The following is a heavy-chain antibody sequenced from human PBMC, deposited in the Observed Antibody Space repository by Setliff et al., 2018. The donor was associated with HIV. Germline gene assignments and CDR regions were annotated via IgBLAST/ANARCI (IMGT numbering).Heavy chain of an antibody. CDR2: INHDASES. Sequence: GGSLRLSCAASGFTFSTHWMSWVRQAPGKGLEWVASINHDASESHYVDSVKGRFTISRDYAKNSLYLQMDSLRPEDTAIYYCTRGGLVGAQSHFDYWGPGTLVTVSS. V-gene: IGHV3-7*04. CDR1: GFTFSTHW. CDR3: TRGGLVGAQSHFDY. J-gene: IGHJ4*02. D-gene: IGHD1-26*01.